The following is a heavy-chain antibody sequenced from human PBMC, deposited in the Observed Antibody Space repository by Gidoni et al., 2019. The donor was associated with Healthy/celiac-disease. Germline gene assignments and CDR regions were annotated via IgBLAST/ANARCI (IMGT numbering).Heavy chain of an antibody. Sequence: QVQLQESGPGLVKPSETLSLSYTVPGGSISSYYWSWTRQPPGKGLEWIGYIYYSGSTNYNPSLKSRVTISVDTSKNQFSLKLSCVTAAETAVYYCARDNRGGDAFDIWGQGTMVTVSS. CDR1: GGSISSYY. J-gene: IGHJ3*02. D-gene: IGHD3-10*01. CDR3: ARDNRGGDAFDI. V-gene: IGHV4-59*01. CDR2: IYYSGST.